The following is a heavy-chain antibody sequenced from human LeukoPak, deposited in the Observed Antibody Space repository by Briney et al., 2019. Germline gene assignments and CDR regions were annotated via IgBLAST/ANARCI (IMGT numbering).Heavy chain of an antibody. D-gene: IGHD6-13*01. CDR1: GFTFSSHW. J-gene: IGHJ4*02. Sequence: GGSLRLSCEASGFTFSSHWMSWVRQAPGKGLEWVAIIKQDGSEKDYVDSVTGRFTISRDNAKNSLYLQMNSLRAEDTAVYYCARDSRIAAAGNAYFDYWGQGTLVTVSS. CDR2: IKQDGSEK. V-gene: IGHV3-7*01. CDR3: ARDSRIAAAGNAYFDY.